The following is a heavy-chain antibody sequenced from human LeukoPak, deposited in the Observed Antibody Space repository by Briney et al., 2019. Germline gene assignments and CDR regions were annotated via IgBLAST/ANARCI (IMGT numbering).Heavy chain of an antibody. CDR2: IKSNNDGGTT. V-gene: IGHV3-15*01. CDR1: GFTFSSKW. D-gene: IGHD2-21*01. CDR3: TPVMVEDRGF. J-gene: IGHJ4*02. Sequence: PGGSLRLSCAASGFTFSSKWMSWVRQAPGKGPEWVGRIKSNNDGGTTDYASPVEGRFIISRDDSKNTIYLQMNRLIIDDTAIYYCTPVMVEDRGFWGQGTLVTVSS.